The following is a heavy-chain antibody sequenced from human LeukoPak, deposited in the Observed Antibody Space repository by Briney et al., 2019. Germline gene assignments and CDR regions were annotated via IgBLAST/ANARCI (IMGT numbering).Heavy chain of an antibody. Sequence: PGGSLRLSCAASGLTFSSYAMSWVRQAPGKGLEWVSTISGSGIRTYYADSVRGRFTISRDNSKNTLYLQINSLRAEDTAVYYCTRDVLRGGPGTLVTVSS. CDR2: ISGSGIRT. J-gene: IGHJ4*02. V-gene: IGHV3-23*01. D-gene: IGHD3-3*01. CDR1: GLTFSSYA. CDR3: TRDVLR.